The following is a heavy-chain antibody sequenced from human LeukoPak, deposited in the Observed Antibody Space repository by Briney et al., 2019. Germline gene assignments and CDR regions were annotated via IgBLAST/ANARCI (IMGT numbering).Heavy chain of an antibody. V-gene: IGHV3-23*01. CDR1: GFTFSSYA. D-gene: IGHD1-26*01. Sequence: PGGSLRLSCAASGFTFSSYAMSWVRQAPGKGLEWVSAISGSGGSTYYADSVKGRFTISRDNFKNTLYLQMNSLRAEDTAVYYCAKYLGRVGDHPPVWGQGTLVTVSS. CDR2: ISGSGGST. CDR3: AKYLGRVGDHPPV. J-gene: IGHJ4*02.